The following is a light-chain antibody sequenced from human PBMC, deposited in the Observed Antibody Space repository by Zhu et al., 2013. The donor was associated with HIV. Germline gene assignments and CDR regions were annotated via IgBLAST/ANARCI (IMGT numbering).Light chain of an antibody. CDR3: ATWDESLSGWV. Sequence: QSVLPQPPSASGTPGQRVAISCSGSSSNIASNYVYWYKQVPGTAPKLLIYRNNQRPSGVPDRFSGSKSGTSATLAISGLRSEDEADYFCATWDESLSGWVFGGGTKL. CDR2: RNN. J-gene: IGLJ3*02. CDR1: SSNIASNY. V-gene: IGLV1-47*01.